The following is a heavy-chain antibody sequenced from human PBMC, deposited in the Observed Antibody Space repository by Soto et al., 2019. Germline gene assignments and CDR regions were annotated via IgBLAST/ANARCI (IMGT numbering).Heavy chain of an antibody. CDR2: IYYSGST. Sequence: SETLSLTCTVSGGSISSSSYYWGWIRQPPGKGLEWIGSIYYSGSTYYNPSLKSRVTISVDTSKNQFSLKLSSVTAADTAVYYCARLGINSYWGQGTLVTFSA. CDR3: ARLGINSY. V-gene: IGHV4-39*01. CDR1: GGSISSSSYY. D-gene: IGHD7-27*01. J-gene: IGHJ4*02.